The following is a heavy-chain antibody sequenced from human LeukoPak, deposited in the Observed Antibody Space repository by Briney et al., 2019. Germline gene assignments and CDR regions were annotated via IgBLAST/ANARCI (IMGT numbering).Heavy chain of an antibody. Sequence: SETLSLTCTVSGGSISSSSYYWGWIRQPPGKGLEWIGNIYYSGSTNYNPSLKSRVTISVDTSKNQFSLKLNSVTAADTAVYYCARRRTVTPDSGSRWYFDSWGQGTLVAVSS. CDR3: ARRRTVTPDSGSRWYFDS. J-gene: IGHJ4*02. V-gene: IGHV4-39*01. D-gene: IGHD4-17*01. CDR2: IYYSGST. CDR1: GGSISSSSYY.